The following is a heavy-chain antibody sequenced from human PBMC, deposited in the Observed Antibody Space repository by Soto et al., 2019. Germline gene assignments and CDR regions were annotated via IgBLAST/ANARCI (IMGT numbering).Heavy chain of an antibody. CDR2: IHYSGST. CDR3: AREVVVIHYFAY. V-gene: IGHV4-39*02. D-gene: IGHD3-22*01. J-gene: IGHJ4*02. Sequence: SETLSLTCTVSGGSISSSSYYWGWIRQPPGKGLEWIGSIHYSGSTYYNPSLKSRVTISVDTSKNQFSLKLSSVTAADTAVYYCAREVVVIHYFAYWGQGTLVTVSS. CDR1: GGSISSSSYY.